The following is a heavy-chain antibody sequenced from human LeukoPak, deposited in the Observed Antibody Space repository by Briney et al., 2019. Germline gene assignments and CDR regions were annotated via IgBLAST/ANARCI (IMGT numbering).Heavy chain of an antibody. J-gene: IGHJ3*02. CDR1: GVTFSSYG. CDR3: AKEMTTVTTGAYDAFDI. D-gene: IGHD4-17*01. CDR2: ISYDGSNK. Sequence: PGGSLRLSCAASGVTFSSYGMHWVRQAPGKGLEWGAVISYDGSNKYYADSVKGRFTISRDNSKNTLYLQMNSLRAEDTAVYYCAKEMTTVTTGAYDAFDIWGQGTMVTVSS. V-gene: IGHV3-30*18.